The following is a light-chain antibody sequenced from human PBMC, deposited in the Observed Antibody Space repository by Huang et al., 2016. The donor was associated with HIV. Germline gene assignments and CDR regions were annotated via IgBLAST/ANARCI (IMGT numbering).Light chain of an antibody. CDR3: QQYNSYPLT. V-gene: IGKV1-5*03. CDR1: QSTSSW. Sequence: DIQMTQSPSTLSASVGDRVTITCRASQSTSSWLAWYQQKPGKAPKLLIYKASSLERGVPSRFSGSGSGTEFTLTISSLQPDDFATYYCQQYNSYPLTFGGGTKVEIK. J-gene: IGKJ4*01. CDR2: KAS.